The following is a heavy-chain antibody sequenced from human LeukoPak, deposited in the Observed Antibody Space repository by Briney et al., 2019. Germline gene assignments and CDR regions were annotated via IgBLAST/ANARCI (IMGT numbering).Heavy chain of an antibody. CDR2: VSDDGNKK. V-gene: IGHV3-30-3*01. CDR3: ARGQLLLEGYFYYMDV. Sequence: GGSLRLSCAASGFTFSSYPMHWVRQAPGKGLEWVAVVSDDGNKKFDADFVKDRFTISRDNSKNTLYLQMNSLRGEDTAVYYCARGQLLLEGYFYYMDVWGEGTTVAVSS. CDR1: GFTFSSYP. D-gene: IGHD2-2*01. J-gene: IGHJ6*03.